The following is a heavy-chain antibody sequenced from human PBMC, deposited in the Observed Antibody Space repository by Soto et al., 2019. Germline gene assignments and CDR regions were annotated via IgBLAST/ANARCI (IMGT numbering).Heavy chain of an antibody. CDR1: GGSISSGYYY. V-gene: IGHV4-30-4*02. D-gene: IGHD3-3*01. CDR2: IYYSGNT. CDR3: ARVNFSSYYYYGMDV. J-gene: IGHJ6*02. Sequence: SETLSLTCSVSGGSISSGYYYWSWIRQPPGKGLEWIGNIYYSGNTYYNPSLKSRLIISVDTSKNQFSLKLSSVTAADTAVYYCARVNFSSYYYYGMDVWGQGTTVTVSS.